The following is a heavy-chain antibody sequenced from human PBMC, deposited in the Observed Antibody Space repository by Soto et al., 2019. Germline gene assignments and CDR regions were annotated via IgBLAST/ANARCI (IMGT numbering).Heavy chain of an antibody. D-gene: IGHD3-3*01. CDR1: PFTYSSYS. Sequence: GLSLRLSWAASPFTYSSYSMYSVRSPPGKGPWRGSSIISSSSYIYYAALVKDRLTIPRDNAKNSLYLQMNGLRAEDTAVYYCARDQSDYYDFWSGPDAFDIWGQGKMVTVSS. J-gene: IGHJ3*02. CDR3: ARDQSDYYDFWSGPDAFDI. V-gene: IGHV3-21*01. CDR2: IISSSSYI.